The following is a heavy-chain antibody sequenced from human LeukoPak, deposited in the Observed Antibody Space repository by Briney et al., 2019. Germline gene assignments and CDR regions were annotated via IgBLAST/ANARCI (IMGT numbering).Heavy chain of an antibody. CDR1: GASITNYY. CDR2: VHHSGYI. Sequence: PSETLSLTCSVSGASITNYYWNWLRQSPGKGLEWIGDVHHSGYINYNPSVKGRIAMSVDTSRSQFSLRLTSVTAADTAVYYCARARDFTGSYPDVFDVWGQGTMVTVSS. CDR3: ARARDFTGSYPDVFDV. V-gene: IGHV4-59*01. J-gene: IGHJ3*01. D-gene: IGHD1-26*01.